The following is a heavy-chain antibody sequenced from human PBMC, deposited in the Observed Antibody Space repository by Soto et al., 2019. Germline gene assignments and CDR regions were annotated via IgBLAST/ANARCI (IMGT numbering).Heavy chain of an antibody. Sequence: QVQLVESGAEVKKPGSSVKVSCKASGGTFSSYAISWVRQAPGQGLEWMGGIIPIFGTANYAQKFQGRVTITANKSTSTAYMELSSLRSEDTAVYYCAREDSSSSAYYYGMDVWGQGTTVTVSS. CDR1: GGTFSSYA. J-gene: IGHJ6*02. V-gene: IGHV1-69*06. D-gene: IGHD6-6*01. CDR3: AREDSSSSAYYYGMDV. CDR2: IIPIFGTA.